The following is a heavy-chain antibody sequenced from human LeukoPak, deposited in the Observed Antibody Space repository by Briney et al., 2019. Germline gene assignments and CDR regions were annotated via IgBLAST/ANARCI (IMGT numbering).Heavy chain of an antibody. D-gene: IGHD4-17*01. CDR3: ARTYGDYDYYYGMDV. CDR2: IDSGGST. Sequence: GGSLRLSCAASGITVSSHYMTWVRQAPGKGLEWVSVIDSGGSTDSADSVKGRFSVSRDNSKNTLYLQMNSLRVEDTAVYYCARTYGDYDYYYGMDVWGQGTAVTVSS. J-gene: IGHJ6*01. CDR1: GITVSSHY. V-gene: IGHV3-66*01.